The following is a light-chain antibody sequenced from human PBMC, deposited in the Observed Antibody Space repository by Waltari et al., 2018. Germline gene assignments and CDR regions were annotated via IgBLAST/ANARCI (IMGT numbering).Light chain of an antibody. CDR3: QQYYSTPRT. CDR1: QSVLYSSNNKNY. CDR2: WAS. Sequence: DIVMTQSPDSLAVSLGERATINCKSSQSVLYSSNNKNYLAWYQQRPGQPPKLLIYWASTRESGVPDRFSGSGSGTDFTLTIRSLQAEDVAVYYCQQYYSTPRTFGQGTKVEIE. J-gene: IGKJ1*01. V-gene: IGKV4-1*01.